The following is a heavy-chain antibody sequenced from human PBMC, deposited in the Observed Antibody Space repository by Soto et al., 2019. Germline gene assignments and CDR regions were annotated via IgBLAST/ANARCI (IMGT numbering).Heavy chain of an antibody. J-gene: IGHJ4*02. CDR3: ARGYSYGYGIFEY. V-gene: IGHV3-30-3*01. D-gene: IGHD5-18*01. CDR2: ISYDGSNK. Sequence: PGGSLRLSCAASGFTFSSYAMHWVRQAPGKGLEWVAVISYDGSNKYYADSVKGRFTISRDNSKNTLYLQMNSLRAEDTAVYYCARGYSYGYGIFEYWGQGTLVTVSS. CDR1: GFTFSSYA.